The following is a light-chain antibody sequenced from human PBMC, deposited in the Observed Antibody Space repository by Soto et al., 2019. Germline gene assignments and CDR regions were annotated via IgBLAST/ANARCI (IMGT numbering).Light chain of an antibody. Sequence: NFMLTQPHSVSESPGKTVTISCTRSSGSIVNNYVQWYQQRPGSSPTTVIYEDNQRPSGVPDRFSGSIDSSSNSASLTISGLKTEDEADYYCQSYDSSNSWVFGGGTKSPS. CDR2: EDN. CDR1: SGSIVNNY. J-gene: IGLJ3*02. V-gene: IGLV6-57*01. CDR3: QSYDSSNSWV.